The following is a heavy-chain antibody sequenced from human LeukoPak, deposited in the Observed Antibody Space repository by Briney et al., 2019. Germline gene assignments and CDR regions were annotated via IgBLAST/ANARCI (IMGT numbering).Heavy chain of an antibody. CDR2: ISSSGSTI. CDR1: GFTFSSYE. J-gene: IGHJ4*02. Sequence: HSGGSLRLSCAASGFTFSSYEMNWVRQAPGKGLEWVSYISSSGSTIYYADSVKGRYTISRDNAKNSLYLQMNSLRAEDTAVYYCARDYYGSGSYEVGGQGTLVTVSS. V-gene: IGHV3-48*03. D-gene: IGHD3-10*01. CDR3: ARDYYGSGSYEV.